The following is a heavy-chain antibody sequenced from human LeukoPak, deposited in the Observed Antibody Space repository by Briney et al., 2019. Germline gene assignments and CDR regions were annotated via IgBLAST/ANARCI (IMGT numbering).Heavy chain of an antibody. CDR1: NYSISSGYY. CDR3: AGIRMITFGGVIVRTYYFDY. Sequence: SETLSLTCAVSNYSISSGYYWGWIRQPPGKGLEWIGSIYHRGNTYYNPSLKSRVTMSVDTSKNQFSLKLSSVTAADTAVYYCAGIRMITFGGVIVRTYYFDYWGQGTLVIVSS. D-gene: IGHD3-16*02. CDR2: IYHRGNT. V-gene: IGHV4-38-2*01. J-gene: IGHJ4*02.